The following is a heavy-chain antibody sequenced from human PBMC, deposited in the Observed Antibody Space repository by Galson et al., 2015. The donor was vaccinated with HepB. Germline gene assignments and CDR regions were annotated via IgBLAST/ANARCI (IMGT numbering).Heavy chain of an antibody. V-gene: IGHV2-70*11. D-gene: IGHD6-13*01. Sequence: PALVKPTQTLTLTCTFSGFSLSTSGMCVSWIRQPPGKALEWLGRIDWDDDKYYNTGLKTRLTISQDTSQNQVVLTMTNMDPVDTATYYCARITAASWYFDLWGRGTLVTVSS. CDR1: GFSLSTSGMC. CDR2: IDWDDDK. J-gene: IGHJ2*01. CDR3: ARITAASWYFDL.